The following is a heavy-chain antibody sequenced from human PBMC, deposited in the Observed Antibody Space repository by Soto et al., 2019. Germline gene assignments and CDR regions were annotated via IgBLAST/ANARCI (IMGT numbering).Heavy chain of an antibody. CDR1: GFTFSRYS. CDR2: ISISGSPK. Sequence: EVQLVESGGGSVQTGGSLRLSCAASGFTFSRYSMNWVRQAPGKGLEWVSYISISGSPKYYADSVKGRFTISRDNAKNSLYLQMNSLRDEDTAVYYCARVYSYVMDVWCQWTTVTVSS. CDR3: ARVYSYVMDV. J-gene: IGHJ6*02. D-gene: IGHD2-8*01. V-gene: IGHV3-48*02.